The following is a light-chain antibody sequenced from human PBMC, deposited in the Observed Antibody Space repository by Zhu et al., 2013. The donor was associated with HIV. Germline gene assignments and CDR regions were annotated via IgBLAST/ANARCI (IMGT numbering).Light chain of an antibody. CDR2: DAS. CDR3: QQFDNLPLT. V-gene: IGKV1-33*01. Sequence: DIQMTQSPSTLAAAVGDRVAITCRASQNVRSWLAWYQQKPGKAPKLLISDASNLEIGVPSRFSGSGYGTDFTFTISSLQPEDIATYYCQQFDNLPLTFGGGTKVEIK. CDR1: QNVRSW. J-gene: IGKJ4*01.